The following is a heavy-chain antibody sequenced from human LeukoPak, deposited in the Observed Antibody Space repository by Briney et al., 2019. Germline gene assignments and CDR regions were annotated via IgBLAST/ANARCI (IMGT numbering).Heavy chain of an antibody. D-gene: IGHD3-3*02. Sequence: SETLSLTCTVSGGSISSGGYYWSWIRQPPGKGLEWIGYIYHSGSTYYNPSLKSRVTISVDKSKNQFSLKLSSVTAADTAVYYCARQLARAFDIWGQGTMVTVSS. CDR1: GGSISSGGYY. CDR3: ARQLARAFDI. CDR2: IYHSGST. V-gene: IGHV4-30-2*01. J-gene: IGHJ3*02.